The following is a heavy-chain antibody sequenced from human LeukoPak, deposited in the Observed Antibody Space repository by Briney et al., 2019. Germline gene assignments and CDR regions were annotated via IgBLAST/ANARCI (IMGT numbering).Heavy chain of an antibody. Sequence: SVKVSCKASGGTFSSYAVSWVRQAPGQGLEWMGGIIPIFGTANYAQKFQGRVTITADESTSTAYMELSSLRSEDTAVYYCASAFMTTVVTAAFDIWGQGTMVTVSS. J-gene: IGHJ3*02. CDR3: ASAFMTTVVTAAFDI. D-gene: IGHD4-23*01. CDR1: GGTFSSYA. CDR2: IIPIFGTA. V-gene: IGHV1-69*01.